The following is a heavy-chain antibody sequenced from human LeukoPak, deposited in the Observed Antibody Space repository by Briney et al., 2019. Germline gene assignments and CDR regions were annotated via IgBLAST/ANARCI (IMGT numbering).Heavy chain of an antibody. CDR1: GGSFSGYY. V-gene: IGHV4-34*01. J-gene: IGHJ6*02. Sequence: PSETLSLTCAVYGGSFSGYYWSWIRQPPGKGLEWIGEINHSGSTNYNPSLKSRVTISVDTSKNQFSLKLSSVTAADTAVYYCARGIAPDYYYGMDVWGQGTTVTVSS. CDR3: ARGIAPDYYYGMDV. CDR2: INHSGST.